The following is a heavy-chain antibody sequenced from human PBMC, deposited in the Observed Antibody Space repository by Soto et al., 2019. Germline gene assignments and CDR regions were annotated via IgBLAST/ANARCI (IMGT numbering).Heavy chain of an antibody. CDR1: GGPFSTLS. J-gene: IGHJ4*02. Sequence: QVQLVQSGPEVKKPGSSVKVSCKVSGGPFSTLSISWVRQAPGQGLMWMGGIIPIFDATNYATMFQGRVTITADDSTSTAYMELSSLRSDDTAVYYCARDLPNRSGRVWGPGTLVTVSS. D-gene: IGHD3-10*01. V-gene: IGHV1-69*01. CDR2: IIPIFDAT. CDR3: ARDLPNRSGRV.